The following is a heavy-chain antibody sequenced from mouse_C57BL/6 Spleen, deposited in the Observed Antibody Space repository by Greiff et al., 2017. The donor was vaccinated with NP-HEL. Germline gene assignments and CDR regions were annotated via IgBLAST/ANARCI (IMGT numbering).Heavy chain of an antibody. V-gene: IGHV3-6*01. Sequence: EVKLMESGPGLVKPSQSLSLTCSVTGYSITSGYYWNWIRQFPGNKLEWMGYISYDGSNNYNPSLKNRISITRDTSKNQFFLKLNSVTTEDTATYYCARDKGRDFDYWGQGTTLTVSS. CDR1: GYSITSGYY. CDR2: ISYDGSN. CDR3: ARDKGRDFDY. J-gene: IGHJ2*01. D-gene: IGHD1-3*01.